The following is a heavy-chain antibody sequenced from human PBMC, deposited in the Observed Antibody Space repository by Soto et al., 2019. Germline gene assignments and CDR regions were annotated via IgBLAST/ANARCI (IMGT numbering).Heavy chain of an antibody. Sequence: SVKVSCKASGGTFSSYAISWVRQAPGQGLEWMGGIIPIFGTANYAQKFQGRVTITADESTSTAYMELSSLRSEDTAVYYCASSGHIVVVVAVHWGQGTLVTVS. V-gene: IGHV1-69*13. D-gene: IGHD2-15*01. CDR2: IIPIFGTA. CDR3: ASSGHIVVVVAVH. J-gene: IGHJ4*02. CDR1: GGTFSSYA.